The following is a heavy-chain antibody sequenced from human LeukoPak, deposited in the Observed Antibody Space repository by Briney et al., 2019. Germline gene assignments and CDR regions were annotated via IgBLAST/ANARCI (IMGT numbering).Heavy chain of an antibody. CDR3: ATDLSSGWYLGY. J-gene: IGHJ4*02. Sequence: ASVKVSCKASGGTFSSYAISWVRQAPGKGLEWMGGFDPEDGETIYAQKFQGRVTMTEDTSTDTAYMELSSLRSEDTAVYYCATDLSSGWYLGYWGQGTLVTVSS. CDR1: GGTFSSYA. CDR2: FDPEDGET. D-gene: IGHD6-19*01. V-gene: IGHV1-24*01.